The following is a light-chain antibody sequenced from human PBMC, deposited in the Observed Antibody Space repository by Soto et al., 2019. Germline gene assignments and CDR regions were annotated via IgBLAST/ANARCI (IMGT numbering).Light chain of an antibody. CDR3: QSYDSSLSGWGV. Sequence: QSALTQPPSVSGAPGQRVTISCTGSSSNIGAGYDVHWYQQLPGTAPKLLIYGNSNRPSGVPDRFSGSKSGTSASLAITGLQAEDEADYYCQSYDSSLSGWGVFGGGTQLTVL. CDR1: SSNIGAGYD. V-gene: IGLV1-40*01. CDR2: GNS. J-gene: IGLJ2*01.